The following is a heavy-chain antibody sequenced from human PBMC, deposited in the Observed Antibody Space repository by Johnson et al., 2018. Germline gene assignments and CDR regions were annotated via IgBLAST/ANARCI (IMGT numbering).Heavy chain of an antibody. Sequence: VQLVESGGGLVKPGGSLRLSCAASGFTFNNAWMSWVRQAPGKALEWVGHIKSKADGESADYAAPVKGRFPIPRDDSKNTLYLHMNNLKTEDTAVYYCTSILYYYDSSGSHAFDIWGQGTMVTVSS. J-gene: IGHJ3*02. D-gene: IGHD3-22*01. CDR1: GFTFNNAW. V-gene: IGHV3-15*01. CDR2: IKSKADGESA. CDR3: TSILYYYDSSGSHAFDI.